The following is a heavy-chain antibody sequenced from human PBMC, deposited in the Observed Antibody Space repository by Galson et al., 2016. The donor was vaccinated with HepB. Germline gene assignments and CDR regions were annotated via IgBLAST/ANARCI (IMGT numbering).Heavy chain of an antibody. CDR3: ARAYCSTTNCYNDY. CDR1: GFTFSSYG. Sequence: SLRLSCAASGFTFSSYGMHWVRQAPGKGLEWVAVISYDGRNKYYADSVKGRATISRDNPKNTLYLQMNSLRAEDTAVYYCARAYCSTTNCYNDYWGQGTLVTVSS. D-gene: IGHD2-2*02. CDR2: ISYDGRNK. J-gene: IGHJ4*02. V-gene: IGHV3-30*03.